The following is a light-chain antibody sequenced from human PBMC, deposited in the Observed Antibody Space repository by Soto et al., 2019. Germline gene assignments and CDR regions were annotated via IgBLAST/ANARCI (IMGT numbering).Light chain of an antibody. Sequence: QSALTQPRSVSGSPGQSVTISCTGTSSDVGGYNYVSWYQQHPGNAPKVMIYDVSRRPSGVPDRFSGSKSGNTASLTISGLQVEDEADYYCCSYEDTYTFWVFGGGTKVTVL. V-gene: IGLV2-11*01. CDR3: CSYEDTYTFWV. J-gene: IGLJ3*02. CDR1: SSDVGGYNY. CDR2: DVS.